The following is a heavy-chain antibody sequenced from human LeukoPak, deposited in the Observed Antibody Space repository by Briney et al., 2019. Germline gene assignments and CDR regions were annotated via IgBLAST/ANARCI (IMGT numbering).Heavy chain of an antibody. V-gene: IGHV1-69*13. CDR2: IIPIFGTA. Sequence: GASVKVSCKASGGTFSSYAISWVRQAPGQGLEWMGGIIPIFGTANYAQKFQGRVTITADESTSTAYMELSSLRSEDTAVYYCARVRITMVRGTQYYYQYYYMDVWGKGTTVTVSS. J-gene: IGHJ6*03. CDR3: ARVRITMVRGTQYYYQYYYMDV. CDR1: GGTFSSYA. D-gene: IGHD3-10*01.